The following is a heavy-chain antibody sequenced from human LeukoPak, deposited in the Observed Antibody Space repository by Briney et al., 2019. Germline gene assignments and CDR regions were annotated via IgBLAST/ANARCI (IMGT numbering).Heavy chain of an antibody. CDR2: IYHSGSP. CDR1: GYSISSGYY. V-gene: IGHV4-38-2*02. Sequence: KPSETLSLTCTISGYSISSGYYWGWTRQPPGKGLEWIGSIYHSGSPYYNPSLKSRVTISVDTSKNQFSLKLSSVTAADTAVYYCARLSPPYWGQGTLVTVSS. CDR3: ARLSPPY. J-gene: IGHJ4*02. D-gene: IGHD3-16*02.